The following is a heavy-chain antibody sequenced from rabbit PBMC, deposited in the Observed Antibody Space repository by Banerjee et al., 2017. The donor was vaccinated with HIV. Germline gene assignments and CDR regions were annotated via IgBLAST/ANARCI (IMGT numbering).Heavy chain of an antibody. D-gene: IGHD4-1*01. Sequence: QSLEESGGDLVKPGASLTLTCTASGFSFSSSYWICWVRQAPGKGLEWIACIDVDSSGNTYYAIWAKGRFTISKTSSTTVTLQMTSLTAADTATYFCARVGGSSGWGLDLWGQGTLVTVS. CDR2: IDVDSSGNT. J-gene: IGHJ3*01. CDR1: GFSFSSSYW. CDR3: ARVGGSSGWGLDL. V-gene: IGHV1S40*01.